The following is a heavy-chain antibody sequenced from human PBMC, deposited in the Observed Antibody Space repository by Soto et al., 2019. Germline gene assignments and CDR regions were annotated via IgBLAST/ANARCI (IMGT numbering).Heavy chain of an antibody. CDR1: GGTFSSYA. Sequence: QVQLVQSGAEVKKPGSSVKVSCKASGGTFSSYAISWVRQAPGQGLEWMGGIIPIFGTANYAQKFQGRVTITADESTGTAYMELSSLRSKDTAVYYCARETAQGGNFDYWGQGTLVTVSS. D-gene: IGHD1-26*01. J-gene: IGHJ4*02. V-gene: IGHV1-69*12. CDR3: ARETAQGGNFDY. CDR2: IIPIFGTA.